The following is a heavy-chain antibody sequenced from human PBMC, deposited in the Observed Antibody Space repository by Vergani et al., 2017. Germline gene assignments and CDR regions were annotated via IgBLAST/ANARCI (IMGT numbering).Heavy chain of an antibody. V-gene: IGHV3-66*02. Sequence: EVQLLESGGGLVQPGGSLRLSCVGSGFTFTSYAMNWVRQAPGKGLEWVSVIYSGGSTYYADSVKGRFTISRDNSKNTLYLQMNSLRAEDTAVYYCARDHYGGNSGSDYWGQGTLVTVSS. CDR1: GFTFTSYA. CDR2: IYSGGST. J-gene: IGHJ4*02. D-gene: IGHD4-23*01. CDR3: ARDHYGGNSGSDY.